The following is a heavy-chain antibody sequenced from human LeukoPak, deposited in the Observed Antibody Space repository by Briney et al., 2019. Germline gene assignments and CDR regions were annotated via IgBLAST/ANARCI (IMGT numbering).Heavy chain of an antibody. CDR2: ISAYNGNT. CDR3: ARDSRYYYDSSGYYGPYGMDV. D-gene: IGHD3-22*01. J-gene: IGHJ6*02. Sequence: ASVKVSCKASGYTSTSYGISWVRQAPGQGLEWMGWISAYNGNTNYAQKLQGRVTMTTDTSTSTAYMELRSLRSDDTAVYYCARDSRYYYDSSGYYGPYGMDVWGQGTTVTVSS. V-gene: IGHV1-18*01. CDR1: GYTSTSYG.